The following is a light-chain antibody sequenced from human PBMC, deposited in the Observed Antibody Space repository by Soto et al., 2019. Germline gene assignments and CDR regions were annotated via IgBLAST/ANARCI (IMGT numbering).Light chain of an antibody. CDR2: NVN. CDR3: CSYTNSATCA. Sequence: QSALIQPPSVSGSPGQSDTISCTGTSSDVGDYDYVSWYQHHPGTVPKPMINNVNPQPSGVPARFSGSRSANTASVTFSGLQAEDEAAYYWCSYTNSATCAFGGGTKVTVL. CDR1: SSDVGDYDY. V-gene: IGLV2-11*01. J-gene: IGLJ2*01.